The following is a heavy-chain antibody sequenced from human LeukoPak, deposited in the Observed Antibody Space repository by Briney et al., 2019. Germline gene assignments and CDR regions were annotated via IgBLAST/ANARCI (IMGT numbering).Heavy chain of an antibody. CDR3: AGVSSGYYYGLDY. V-gene: IGHV1-69*05. CDR1: GGTFSSYA. CDR2: IIPVFGTA. D-gene: IGHD3-22*01. J-gene: IGHJ4*02. Sequence: ASVKVSCKASGGTFSSYAICWVRQAPGQGLEWMGGIIPVFGTANYAQKFQGRVTITTDESTSTAYMELSSLRAEDTAVYYCAGVSSGYYYGLDYWGQGTLVTVSS.